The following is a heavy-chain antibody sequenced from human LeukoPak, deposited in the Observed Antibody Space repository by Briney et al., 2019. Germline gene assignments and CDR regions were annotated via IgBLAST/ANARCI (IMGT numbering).Heavy chain of an antibody. CDR3: AKKSRDGYNPFDY. J-gene: IGHJ4*02. CDR2: ISSSGESP. V-gene: IGHV3-23*01. D-gene: IGHD5-24*01. Sequence: GGSLRLSCAASGFTFNRYAMSWVRQAPGKGLEWVCGISSSGESPYYADSVKGRFTISRDNSKNTLYLEINSLRAEDTAVYYCAKKSRDGYNPFDYLGQATLVTVSS. CDR1: GFTFNRYA.